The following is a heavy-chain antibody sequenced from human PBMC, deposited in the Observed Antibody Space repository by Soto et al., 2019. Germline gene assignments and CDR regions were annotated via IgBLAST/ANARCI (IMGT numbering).Heavy chain of an antibody. V-gene: IGHV2-5*02. CDR1: GFSLSTTGVG. CDR3: AHRPWYAFEP. J-gene: IGHJ5*02. Sequence: QITLKESGPTLVKPTQTLTLTCTFSGFSLSTTGVGVGWIRQPPGNALEWLALIYWDGEKRYSPSLNRRLTITKDTSKKQMVLTMTNMDPVHTATYSRAHRPWYAFEPWGQGIVVSVS. CDR2: IYWDGEK. D-gene: IGHD6-13*01.